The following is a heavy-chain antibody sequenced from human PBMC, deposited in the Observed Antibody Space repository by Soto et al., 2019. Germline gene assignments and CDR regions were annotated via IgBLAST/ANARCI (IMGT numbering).Heavy chain of an antibody. D-gene: IGHD6-6*01. CDR3: ARGRALAARQTYYYYGMDV. CDR1: GGTFSSYA. J-gene: IGHJ6*02. V-gene: IGHV1-69*06. CDR2: IIPIFGTA. Sequence: QVQLVQSGAEVKKPGSSVKVSCKASGGTFSSYAISWVRQAPGQGLEWMGGIIPIFGTANYAQKFQGRVTITADKSTSTAYMELSSLRSEDTAVYYCARGRALAARQTYYYYGMDVWGQGPTVTVSS.